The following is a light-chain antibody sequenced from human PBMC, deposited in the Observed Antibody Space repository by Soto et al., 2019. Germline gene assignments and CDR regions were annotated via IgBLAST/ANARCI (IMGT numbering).Light chain of an antibody. CDR2: GAS. Sequence: ETVMTQAPATLSVSPGEKATLSCRASQSVSSSYLAWYQQKPGQAPRLLIYGASSRATGIPDRFSGSGSGTDFTLTISRLEPEDFAVYYCQQRSNLFGQGTRLEIK. J-gene: IGKJ5*01. V-gene: IGKV3D-20*02. CDR1: QSVSSSY. CDR3: QQRSNL.